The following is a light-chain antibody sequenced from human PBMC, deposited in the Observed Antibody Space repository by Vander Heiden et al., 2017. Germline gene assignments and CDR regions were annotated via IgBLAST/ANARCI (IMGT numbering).Light chain of an antibody. CDR3: QQDNSSSYT. CDR1: QSISSW. J-gene: IGKJ2*01. V-gene: IGKV1-5*03. CDR2: KAS. Sequence: DIQMIQSPSTLSASVGDRVTITCRASQSISSWLAWYQQKPGKAPKLLIYKASSLESGVPSRFSGSGSGTEFTLTISSLQPDDFATYYCQQDNSSSYTFGQGTKMEIK.